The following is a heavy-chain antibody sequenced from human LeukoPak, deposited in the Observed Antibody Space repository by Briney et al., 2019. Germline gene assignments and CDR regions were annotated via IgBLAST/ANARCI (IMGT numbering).Heavy chain of an antibody. Sequence: GGSLRLSCAASGFTFSSYWMSWVRQAPGKGLEWVANIKQDGSEKYYVDSVKGRFTITRDNAKNSLYLQMNSLRAEDTAVYYCARDGPTAYFDFWGQGILVTVSS. J-gene: IGHJ4*02. CDR2: IKQDGSEK. CDR3: ARDGPTAYFDF. D-gene: IGHD5-18*01. V-gene: IGHV3-7*01. CDR1: GFTFSSYW.